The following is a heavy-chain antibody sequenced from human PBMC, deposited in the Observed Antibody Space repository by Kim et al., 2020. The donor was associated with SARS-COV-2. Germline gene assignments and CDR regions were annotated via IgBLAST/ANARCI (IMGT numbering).Heavy chain of an antibody. V-gene: IGHV3-11*05. D-gene: IGHD3-9*01. J-gene: IGHJ6*02. Sequence: VKGRLPIAGDNAKNSLYLQMNSLRAEDTAVYYCARDSTYDILHGYYGMDVWGQGTTVTVSS. CDR3: ARDSTYDILHGYYGMDV.